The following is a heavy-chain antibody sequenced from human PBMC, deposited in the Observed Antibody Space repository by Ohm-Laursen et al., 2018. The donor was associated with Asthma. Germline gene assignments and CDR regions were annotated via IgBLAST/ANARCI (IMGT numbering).Heavy chain of an antibody. CDR2: ISAYNGNT. CDR1: GYTFTSYG. V-gene: IGHV1-18*01. Sequence: GSSVKVSCKASGYTFTSYGISWVRQAPGQGLEWMGWISAYNGNTNYAQKLQGRVTMTTDTSTSTAYMELRGLRSDDTAVYYCARDPYNWNLVDFDYWGQGTLVTVSS. D-gene: IGHD1-20*01. J-gene: IGHJ4*02. CDR3: ARDPYNWNLVDFDY.